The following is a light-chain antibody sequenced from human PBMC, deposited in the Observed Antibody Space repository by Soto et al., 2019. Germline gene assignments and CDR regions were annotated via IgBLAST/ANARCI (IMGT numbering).Light chain of an antibody. V-gene: IGLV2-8*01. J-gene: IGLJ2*01. CDR1: SSDVGGYSY. CDR2: EVN. Sequence: QSALTQTPSASGSPGQSVTISCTGTSSDVGGYSYVSWYQQHPGKAPKLMIYEVNKRPSGVPDRFSGSKSGNTASLPVSGRQAEDEADYYCSSYAGSNNLVFGGGTKLTVL. CDR3: SSYAGSNNLV.